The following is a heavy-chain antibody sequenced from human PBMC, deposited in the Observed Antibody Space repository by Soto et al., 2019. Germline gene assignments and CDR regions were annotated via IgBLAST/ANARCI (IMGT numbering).Heavy chain of an antibody. CDR1: GFSLDEYG. CDR3: ARDHRWGYVYGDSGDS. D-gene: IGHD4-17*01. Sequence: EVQLVESGGGVVRPGGSLRLACAASGFSLDEYGMSWVRQAPGKGPEWVSGMHRNGATTGYADSVKGRFTMSRDDAKNSLYLQMNSLRAEDTDFYYCARDHRWGYVYGDSGDSWGHGTLVTVSS. J-gene: IGHJ5*01. V-gene: IGHV3-20*04. CDR2: MHRNGATT.